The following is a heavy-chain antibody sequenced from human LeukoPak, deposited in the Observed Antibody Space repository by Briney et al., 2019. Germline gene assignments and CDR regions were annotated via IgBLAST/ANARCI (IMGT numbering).Heavy chain of an antibody. V-gene: IGHV3-53*01. D-gene: IGHD6-19*01. Sequence: RGSLRLSCAASGFTVSSNYMSWVRQAPGKGLEWVSVIYSGGSTYYADSVKGRFTISRDNSKNTLYLQMNSLRAEDTAVYYCAREASSGCPDYWGQGTLVTVSS. J-gene: IGHJ4*02. CDR2: IYSGGST. CDR1: GFTVSSNY. CDR3: AREASSGCPDY.